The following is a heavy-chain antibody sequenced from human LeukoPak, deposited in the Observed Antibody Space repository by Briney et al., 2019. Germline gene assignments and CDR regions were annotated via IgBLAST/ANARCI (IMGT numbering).Heavy chain of an antibody. V-gene: IGHV3-7*01. CDR3: ARGNDFY. Sequence: GGSLRLSCAASGFTFSSYAMSWVRQAPGKGLEWVANIKQDGSEKYYVDSVKGRFTISRDNAKNSLYLQMNSLRAEDTAVYYCARGNDFYWGQGTLVTVSS. J-gene: IGHJ4*02. CDR1: GFTFSSYA. D-gene: IGHD3/OR15-3a*01. CDR2: IKQDGSEK.